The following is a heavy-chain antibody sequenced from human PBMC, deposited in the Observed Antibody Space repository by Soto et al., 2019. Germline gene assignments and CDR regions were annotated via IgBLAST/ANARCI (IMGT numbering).Heavy chain of an antibody. CDR1: GFTFSSYS. V-gene: IGHV3-21*01. CDR3: ASLGAAAATPHFDY. J-gene: IGHJ4*02. Sequence: GGSLRLSCAASGFTFSSYSMNWVRQAPGKGLEWVSSISSSSSYIYYADSVKGRFTISRDNAKNSLYLQMNSLRAEDTAVYYCASLGAAAATPHFDYWGQGTLVTVSS. D-gene: IGHD6-13*01. CDR2: ISSSSSYI.